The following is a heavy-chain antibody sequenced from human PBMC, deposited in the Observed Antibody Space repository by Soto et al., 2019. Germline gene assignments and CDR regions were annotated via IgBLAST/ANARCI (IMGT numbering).Heavy chain of an antibody. J-gene: IGHJ4*02. CDR2: ISGSGGST. D-gene: IGHD2-15*01. CDR1: GFTFSSYA. CDR3: ASHLGYCSGGSCYSPFDY. Sequence: GGSLRLSCAASGFTFSSYAMSWVRQAPGKGLEWVSAISGSGGSTYYADSVKGRFTISRDNSKNTLYLQMNSLRAEDTAVYYCASHLGYCSGGSCYSPFDYWGQGTLVTVSS. V-gene: IGHV3-23*01.